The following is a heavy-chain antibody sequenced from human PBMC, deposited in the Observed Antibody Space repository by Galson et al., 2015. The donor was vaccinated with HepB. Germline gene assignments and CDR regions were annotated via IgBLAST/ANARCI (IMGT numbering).Heavy chain of an antibody. CDR3: ARDSGDTIFGVVIMPYFDY. V-gene: IGHV1-46*01. J-gene: IGHJ4*02. CDR1: GYTFTSYY. CDR2: INPSGGST. D-gene: IGHD3-3*01. Sequence: SVKVSCKASGYTFTSYYMHWVRQAPGQGLEWMGIINPSGGSTSYAQKFQGRVTMTRDTSTGTVYMELSSLRSEDTAVYYCARDSGDTIFGVVIMPYFDYWGQGTLVTVSS.